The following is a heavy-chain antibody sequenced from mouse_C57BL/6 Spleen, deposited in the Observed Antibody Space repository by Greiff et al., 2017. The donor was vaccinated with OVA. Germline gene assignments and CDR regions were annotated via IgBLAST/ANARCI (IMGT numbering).Heavy chain of an antibody. V-gene: IGHV1-69*01. CDR2: IDPSDSYT. CDR1: GYTFTSYW. J-gene: IGHJ4*01. D-gene: IGHD2-5*01. Sequence: QVQLKQPGAELVMPGASVKLSCKASGYTFTSYWMHWVKQRPGQGLEWIGEIDPSDSYTNYNQKFKGKSTLTVDKSSSTAYMQLSSLTSEDSAVYYCARDYSKGYAMDYWGQGTSVTVSS. CDR3: ARDYSKGYAMDY.